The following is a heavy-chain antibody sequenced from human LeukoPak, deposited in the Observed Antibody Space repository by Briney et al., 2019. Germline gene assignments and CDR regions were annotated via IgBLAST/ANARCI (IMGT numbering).Heavy chain of an antibody. D-gene: IGHD6-19*01. V-gene: IGHV1-2*02. CDR3: ARVGQWLVENDWFDP. Sequence: GASVTVSCKASEYTFTAYYVHWVRQAPGQGLEWMGWINPNSGDTNFAQNFQGRVTMTRDTSISTVYMELSRLRSDDTAVYYCARVGQWLVENDWFDPWGQGTLVTVSS. J-gene: IGHJ5*02. CDR1: EYTFTAYY. CDR2: INPNSGDT.